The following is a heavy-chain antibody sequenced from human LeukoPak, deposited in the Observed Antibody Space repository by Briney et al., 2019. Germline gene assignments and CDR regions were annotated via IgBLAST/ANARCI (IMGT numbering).Heavy chain of an antibody. D-gene: IGHD3-10*01. CDR3: ASSYGSGSYCKHWFDP. Sequence: GGSLRLSCAASGFTFSDAWMSWVRQAPGKGLEWVGRFKSKTDGGTTDYAAPVKGRFTISRDDSKNTLYLQMNSLKTEDTAVYYSASSYGSGSYCKHWFDPWGQGTLVTVSS. V-gene: IGHV3-15*01. CDR1: GFTFSDAW. J-gene: IGHJ5*02. CDR2: FKSKTDGGTT.